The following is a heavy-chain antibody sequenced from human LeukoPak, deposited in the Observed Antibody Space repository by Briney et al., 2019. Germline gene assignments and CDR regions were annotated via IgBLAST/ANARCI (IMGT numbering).Heavy chain of an antibody. CDR2: ISYDGSNK. V-gene: IGHV3-30*01. CDR3: ARSIDLDY. Sequence: PGGSLRLSCAASGFTFSSYAMHWVRQAPGKGLEWVAVISYDGSNKYYADSVKGRFTISRDNSKNTLYLQMNSLRAEDTAVYYCARSIDLDYWGQGTLVTVSS. D-gene: IGHD2-15*01. J-gene: IGHJ4*02. CDR1: GFTFSSYA.